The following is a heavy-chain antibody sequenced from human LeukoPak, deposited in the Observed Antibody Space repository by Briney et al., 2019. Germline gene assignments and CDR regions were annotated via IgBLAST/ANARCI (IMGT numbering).Heavy chain of an antibody. Sequence: GGSLRLSCAASGFTFSSYSMNWVRQAPGKGLEWVSSISSSSSYIYYADSVKGRFTISRDNAKNSLYLQMNSLRAEDTAVYYCAIEIRVQWRWDEEEAYFDYWGQGTLVTVSS. CDR2: ISSSSSYI. V-gene: IGHV3-21*01. J-gene: IGHJ4*02. D-gene: IGHD2-15*01. CDR1: GFTFSSYS. CDR3: AIEIRVQWRWDEEEAYFDY.